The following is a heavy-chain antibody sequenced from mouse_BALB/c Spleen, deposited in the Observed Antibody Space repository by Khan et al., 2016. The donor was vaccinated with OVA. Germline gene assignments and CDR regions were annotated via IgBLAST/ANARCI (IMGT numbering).Heavy chain of an antibody. J-gene: IGHJ3*01. CDR1: GYTFTDYF. CDR3: ARSGYGTFAY. CDR2: IYPGSDNT. Sequence: QVQLKESGPELVKPGASVKMSCKASGYTFTDYFINWVKQRTGQGLEWIGDIYPGSDNTYYNEKFKGKATLTADKSSNTVYMQLSSLTSEDSAVYFCARSGYGTFAYWGQGTLVTVSA. D-gene: IGHD2-10*02. V-gene: IGHV1-77*01.